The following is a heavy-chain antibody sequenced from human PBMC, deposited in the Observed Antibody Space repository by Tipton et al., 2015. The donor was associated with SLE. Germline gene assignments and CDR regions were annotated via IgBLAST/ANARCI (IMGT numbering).Heavy chain of an antibody. V-gene: IGHV4-39*07. CDR1: FGSIGGRTDY. CDR2: VFHSGRA. J-gene: IGHJ4*02. CDR3: ARGGNRRIDY. D-gene: IGHD3-10*01. Sequence: TLSLTCAVSFGSIGGRTDYWGWIRQPPGKGLEWIGEVFHSGRANYKPSLESRVTISVDTSKNEFSLTLNSVTAADTAVYYCARGGNRRIDYWDEGALVTVSS.